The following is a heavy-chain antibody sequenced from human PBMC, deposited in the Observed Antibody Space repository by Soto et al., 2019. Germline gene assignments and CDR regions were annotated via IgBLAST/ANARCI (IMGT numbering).Heavy chain of an antibody. J-gene: IGHJ3*02. Sequence: SVKFSCKASGGTFSSYAISWVRQAPGQGLECMGGIIPIFGTANYAQKFQGRVTITAXXXXSXXYMXLSSLRSEDTAVYYCAREKHLRGAFDIWGQ. CDR2: IIPIFGTA. CDR3: AREKHLRGAFDI. V-gene: IGHV1-69*13. CDR1: GGTFSSYA.